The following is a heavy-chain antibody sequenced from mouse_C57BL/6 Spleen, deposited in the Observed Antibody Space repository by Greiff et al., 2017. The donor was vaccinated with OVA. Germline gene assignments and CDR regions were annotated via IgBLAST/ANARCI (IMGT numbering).Heavy chain of an antibody. Sequence: EVQRVESGGGLVQPGGSLKLSCAASGFTFSDYGMAWVRQAPRKGPEWVAFISNLAYSIYYADTVTGRFTISRENAKNTLYLEMSSLRSEDTAMYYCARNGIYAMDYWGQGTSVTVSS. CDR3: ARNGIYAMDY. D-gene: IGHD6-1*01. CDR2: ISNLAYSI. J-gene: IGHJ4*01. V-gene: IGHV5-15*01. CDR1: GFTFSDYG.